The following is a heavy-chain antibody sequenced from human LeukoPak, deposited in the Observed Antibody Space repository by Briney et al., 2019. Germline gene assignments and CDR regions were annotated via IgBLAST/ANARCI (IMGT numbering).Heavy chain of an antibody. CDR2: IYYSGST. J-gene: IGHJ5*02. CDR3: ARAPHYYDSSGYYYEWFDP. Sequence: SETLSPTCTVSGGSISSGGYYWSWIRQHPGKGLEWIGYIYYSGSTYYNPSLKSRVTISVDTSKNQFSLKLSSVTAADTAVYYCARAPHYYDSSGYYYEWFDPWGQGTLVTVSS. D-gene: IGHD3-22*01. V-gene: IGHV4-31*03. CDR1: GGSISSGGYY.